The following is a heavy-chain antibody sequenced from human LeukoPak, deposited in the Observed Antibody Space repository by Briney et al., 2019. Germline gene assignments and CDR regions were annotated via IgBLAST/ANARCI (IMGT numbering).Heavy chain of an antibody. Sequence: PSQTLSLTCAVSGGSISRGGYPWSWIRQPPGKGLEWIGYFYYSGSTYYNPSLKSRVTISVDTSKNQFSLKLGSVTAADTAVYYCARSYYGGKNRYYYYMDVWGKGTTVTISS. D-gene: IGHD4-23*01. V-gene: IGHV4-30-4*07. CDR2: FYYSGST. CDR3: ARSYYGGKNRYYYYMDV. J-gene: IGHJ6*03. CDR1: GGSISRGGYP.